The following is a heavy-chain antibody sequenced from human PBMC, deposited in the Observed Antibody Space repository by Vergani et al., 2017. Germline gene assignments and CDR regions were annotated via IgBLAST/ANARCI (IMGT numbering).Heavy chain of an antibody. CDR2: IYWNDYK. Sequence: QITLKESGPTLVKPTQTLTLTCTFSGFSLSTSGVGVGWIRQPPGKALEWLALIYWNDYKRYSPSLKSRLTITKDTSKNQVVLTMTNMDPVDTATYYCAHRPAARYYYGSGSPKGGRDPWGQGNLVTVSS. V-gene: IGHV2-5*01. CDR1: GFSLSTSGVG. J-gene: IGHJ5*02. D-gene: IGHD3-10*01. CDR3: AHRPAARYYYGSGSPKGGRDP.